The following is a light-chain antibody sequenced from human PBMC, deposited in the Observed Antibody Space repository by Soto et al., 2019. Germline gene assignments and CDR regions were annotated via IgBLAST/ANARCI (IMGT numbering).Light chain of an antibody. J-gene: IGKJ1*01. Sequence: EIVLTQSPATLSLSPGERATLSCRASQSVSSYLAWYQQKPGQAPRLLIYDASNRATGIPARFSGSGSWTDFTLTISSLEPEDFAVYYCQQRSNWPTVGQGTKVEIK. V-gene: IGKV3-11*01. CDR3: QQRSNWPT. CDR2: DAS. CDR1: QSVSSY.